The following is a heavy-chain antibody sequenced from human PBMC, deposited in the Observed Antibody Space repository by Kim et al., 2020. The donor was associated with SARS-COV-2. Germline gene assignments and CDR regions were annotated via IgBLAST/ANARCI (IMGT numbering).Heavy chain of an antibody. D-gene: IGHD1-26*01. CDR2: IKQDGSEK. J-gene: IGHJ6*02. Sequence: GGSLRLSCAASGFTFSSYWMSWVRQAPGKGLEWVANIKQDGSEKYYVDSVKGRFTISRDNAKNSLYLQMNSLRAEDTAVYYCARVEVSGAWQKRGDYYYYGMDVWGQGTTVTVSS. V-gene: IGHV3-7*01. CDR1: GFTFSSYW. CDR3: ARVEVSGAWQKRGDYYYYGMDV.